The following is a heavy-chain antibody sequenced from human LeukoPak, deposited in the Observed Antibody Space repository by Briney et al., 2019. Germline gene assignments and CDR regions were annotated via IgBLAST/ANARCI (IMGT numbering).Heavy chain of an antibody. Sequence: ASVKVSCKAANYNFTNYGITWVRQAPGQGLEWMGWINPNSGGTNYAQKFQGRVTMTRDTSISTAYMELSRLRSDDTAVYYCARVESIASSDFDYWGQGTLVTVSS. CDR3: ARVESIASSDFDY. V-gene: IGHV1-2*02. CDR2: INPNSGGT. CDR1: NYNFTNYG. J-gene: IGHJ4*02. D-gene: IGHD6-6*01.